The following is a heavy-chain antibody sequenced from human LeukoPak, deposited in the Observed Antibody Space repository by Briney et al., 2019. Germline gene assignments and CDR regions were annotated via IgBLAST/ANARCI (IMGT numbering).Heavy chain of an antibody. CDR1: GGSISSRSYY. CDR3: AREGRMSMGIEY. CDR2: INHGGST. Sequence: SETLSLTCTVSGGSISSRSYYWGWIRQSPGKGLEWIGEINHGGSTNYNPSLKSRVTMSVDTSKNHFSLKLSSVTAADTAVYFCAREGRMSMGIEYWGQGTLVTVSS. D-gene: IGHD4/OR15-4a*01. J-gene: IGHJ4*02. V-gene: IGHV4-39*02.